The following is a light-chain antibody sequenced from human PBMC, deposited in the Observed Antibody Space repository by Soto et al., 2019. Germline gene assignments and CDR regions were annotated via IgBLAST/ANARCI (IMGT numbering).Light chain of an antibody. CDR3: QQRSNWPPFT. Sequence: EIVLTQSPATLSLSPWERATLSCRASQSVSSYLSWYQQKPVQAPRLLIYDASNRATGIPARFSGSGSGTDFTLTISSLEPEDFAVYYCQQRSNWPPFTFGPGTKVDIK. V-gene: IGKV3-11*01. CDR1: QSVSSY. J-gene: IGKJ3*01. CDR2: DAS.